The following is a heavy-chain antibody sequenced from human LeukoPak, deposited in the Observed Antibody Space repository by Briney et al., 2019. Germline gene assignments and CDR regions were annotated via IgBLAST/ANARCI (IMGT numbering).Heavy chain of an antibody. J-gene: IGHJ4*02. Sequence: GGSLRLSCVASGFPFSSYWMTWVRQAPGKGLQWVANIKQDGSKKSYVDSVKGRFTITRDNAKNSLYLQMNSLRAEDTAIYYCTRVGYIDEGIDYWGQGTLVTVSS. D-gene: IGHD5-24*01. CDR3: TRVGYIDEGIDY. V-gene: IGHV3-7*04. CDR1: GFPFSSYW. CDR2: IKQDGSKK.